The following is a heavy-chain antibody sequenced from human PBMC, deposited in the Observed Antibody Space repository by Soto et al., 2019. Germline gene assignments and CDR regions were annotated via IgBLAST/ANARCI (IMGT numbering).Heavy chain of an antibody. CDR2: ISSSSSYI. Sequence: EVQLVESGGGLVKPGGSLRLSCAASGFTFSSYSMNWVRQAPGKGLEWVSSISSSSSYIYYADSVKGRFTISRDNAKNSLYLQINSLRAEDTAVYYCASHPRDSSGYWYYFDSWGQGTLVTVSS. V-gene: IGHV3-21*01. CDR3: ASHPRDSSGYWYYFDS. D-gene: IGHD3-22*01. CDR1: GFTFSSYS. J-gene: IGHJ4*02.